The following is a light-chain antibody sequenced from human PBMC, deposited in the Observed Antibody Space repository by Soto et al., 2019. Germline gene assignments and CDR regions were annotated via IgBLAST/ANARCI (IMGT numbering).Light chain of an antibody. V-gene: IGKV1-5*01. J-gene: IGKJ1*01. Sequence: DIQMTQSPSSLSASVGDRVTITCRATENINKYVSWYQHQPGKAPILLIYAASNLQGGVPSRFSGSGSGTEFTLTISYLQADDFATYYCQQYNSYSWTFGQGTKVDIK. CDR2: AAS. CDR1: ENINKY. CDR3: QQYNSYSWT.